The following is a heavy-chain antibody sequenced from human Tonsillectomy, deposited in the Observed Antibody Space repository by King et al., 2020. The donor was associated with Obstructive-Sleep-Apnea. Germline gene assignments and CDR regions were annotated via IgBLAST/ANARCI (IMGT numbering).Heavy chain of an antibody. CDR3: ARDFKGVRGPVSYFDY. V-gene: IGHV4-4*07. D-gene: IGHD2-8*01. Sequence: VQLQESGPGLVKPSETLSLTCTVSDASFSNYYWSWIRQPAGKGLEWIGRISTSGITKYNPSLKSRVTMSVDTSKNQFSLKLSSVTAADTAVYYCARDFKGVRGPVSYFDYWGQGTQVSVSS. J-gene: IGHJ4*02. CDR2: ISTSGIT. CDR1: DASFSNYY.